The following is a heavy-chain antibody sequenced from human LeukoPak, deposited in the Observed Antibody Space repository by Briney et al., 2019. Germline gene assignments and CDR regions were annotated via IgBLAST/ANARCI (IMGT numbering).Heavy chain of an antibody. V-gene: IGHV4-34*01. J-gene: IGHJ4*02. CDR1: GGSFSGYY. D-gene: IGHD6-6*01. CDR2: INHSGST. Sequence: NPSETLSLTCAVYGGSFSGYYWSWIRQPPGKGLEWIGEINHSGSTNYNPSLKSRVTISVDTSKNQFSLKLSSVTAADAAVYYCARGPIRIAARIHFDYWGQGTLVTVSS. CDR3: ARGPIRIAARIHFDY.